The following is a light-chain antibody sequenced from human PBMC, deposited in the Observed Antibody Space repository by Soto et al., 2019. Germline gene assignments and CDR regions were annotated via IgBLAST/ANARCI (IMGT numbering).Light chain of an antibody. J-gene: IGKJ4*01. CDR1: QSISSNY. Sequence: EIVLTQSPGTLSLSPGERATLSCRASQSISSNYFAWYQQKPGQAPRVLIYGPSSRATGIPDRFSGSGSGTGFPLTISRLEPEDSAVYYCQQYGRSPPLLTLGGGTKGEIK. V-gene: IGKV3-20*01. CDR2: GPS. CDR3: QQYGRSPPLLT.